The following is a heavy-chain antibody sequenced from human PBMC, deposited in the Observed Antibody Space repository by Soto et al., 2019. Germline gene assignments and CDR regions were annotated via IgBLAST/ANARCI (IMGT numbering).Heavy chain of an antibody. Sequence: GGSLRLSCAASGFTFSSYGMHWVRQAPGKGLEWVAVIWYDGSNKYYADSVKGRFTISRDNSKNTLYLQMNSLRAEDTAVYYCARDRLLHEFDYWGQGTLVTVLL. CDR1: GFTFSSYG. CDR3: ARDRLLHEFDY. J-gene: IGHJ4*02. D-gene: IGHD2-21*02. V-gene: IGHV3-33*01. CDR2: IWYDGSNK.